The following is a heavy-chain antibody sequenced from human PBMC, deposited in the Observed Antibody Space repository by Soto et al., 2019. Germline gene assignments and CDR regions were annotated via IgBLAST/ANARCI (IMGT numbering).Heavy chain of an antibody. D-gene: IGHD3-10*01. Sequence: VQVVASGRGLVQPGRSLRLSCAVSGFRFEQYVMHWVRQAPGKGLECVSTVSPTGDTVAYADSVEGRFTVSRDNAKNSLYLQMNSLKGDVTALYYCLKDTPNGSSADLGQGTLVTVSS. J-gene: IGHJ4*02. CDR1: GFRFEQYV. CDR2: VSPTGDTV. CDR3: LKDTPNGSSAD. V-gene: IGHV3-9*01.